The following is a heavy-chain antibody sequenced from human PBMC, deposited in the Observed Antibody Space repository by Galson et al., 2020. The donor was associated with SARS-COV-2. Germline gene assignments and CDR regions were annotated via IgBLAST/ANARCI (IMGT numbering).Heavy chain of an antibody. CDR1: GFTFSSYA. CDR2: ISYDGSNK. CDR3: AREGTYYYDSSGYYYPPRGTYYYYYMDV. D-gene: IGHD3-22*01. J-gene: IGHJ6*03. Sequence: SCAASGFTFSSYAMHWVRQAPGKGLEWVAVISYDGSNKYYADSVKGRFTISRDNSKNTLYLQMNSLRAEDTAVYYCAREGTYYYDSSGYYYPPRGTYYYYYMDVWVKGTTVTVSS. V-gene: IGHV3-30*04.